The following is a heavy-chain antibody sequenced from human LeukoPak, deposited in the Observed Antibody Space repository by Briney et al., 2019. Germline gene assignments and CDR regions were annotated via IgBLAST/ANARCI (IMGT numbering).Heavy chain of an antibody. J-gene: IGHJ4*02. CDR3: ARHVVSSSWRRYDY. Sequence: PSETLSLTCTVSGGSIGSSSYYWGWIRQPPGKGLEWIGSIYYSGSTYYNPSLKSRVTISVDTSKNQFSLKLSSVTAADTAVYYCARHVVSSSWRRYDYWGQGTLVTVSS. CDR2: IYYSGST. V-gene: IGHV4-39*01. D-gene: IGHD6-13*01. CDR1: GGSIGSSSYY.